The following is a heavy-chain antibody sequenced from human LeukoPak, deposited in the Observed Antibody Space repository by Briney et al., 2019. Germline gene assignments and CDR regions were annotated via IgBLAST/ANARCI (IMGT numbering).Heavy chain of an antibody. J-gene: IGHJ4*02. V-gene: IGHV3-48*01. Sequence: GGSLRLSCAASGFTFSSYSMNWVRQAPGKGLEWVSYISSSSSTIYYADSVKGRFTISRDNAKNSLYLQMNSLRAEDTAVYYCARSIGYYGSSGYHFDYWGQGTLVTVSS. CDR3: ARSIGYYGSSGYHFDY. D-gene: IGHD3-22*01. CDR2: ISSSSSTI. CDR1: GFTFSSYS.